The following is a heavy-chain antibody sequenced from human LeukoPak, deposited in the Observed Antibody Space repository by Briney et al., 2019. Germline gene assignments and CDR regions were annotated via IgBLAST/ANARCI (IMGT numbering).Heavy chain of an antibody. CDR3: ARHRSTVTTWAAFDI. J-gene: IGHJ3*02. CDR1: GGSISSSSYY. D-gene: IGHD4-17*01. Sequence: SETLSLTCTVSGGSISSSSYYWGWIRQPPGKGLEWIGSIYYSGSTHYNPSLKSRVTISVDTSKNQFSLKLSSVTAADTAVYYCARHRSTVTTWAAFDIWGQGTMVTVSS. CDR2: IYYSGST. V-gene: IGHV4-39*01.